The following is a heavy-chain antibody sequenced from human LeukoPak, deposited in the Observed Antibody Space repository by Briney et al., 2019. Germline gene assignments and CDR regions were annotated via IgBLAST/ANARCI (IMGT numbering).Heavy chain of an antibody. CDR2: IRYDGSDS. V-gene: IGHV3-30*02. Sequence: GGSLRLSCSAFGFTFGDYAFHWVRQAPGKGLEWLAFIRYDGSDSYYADSVKGRFTISRDNSKKTLYLQMDSLRTEDTAFYYCALIGVVIPPDTYDVRGQGTLVTVSS. CDR1: GFTFGDYA. J-gene: IGHJ3*01. CDR3: ALIGVVIPPDTYDV. D-gene: IGHD2-21*01.